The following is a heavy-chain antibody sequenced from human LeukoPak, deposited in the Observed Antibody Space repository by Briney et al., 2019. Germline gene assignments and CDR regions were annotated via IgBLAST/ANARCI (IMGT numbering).Heavy chain of an antibody. CDR1: GFTFSSYW. CDR2: IKQDGSEK. J-gene: IGHJ6*02. Sequence: GGSLRLSCAASGFTFSSYWMSWVRQAPGKGLEWVANIKQDGSEKYYVDSVKGRFTISRDNAKNSLYLQMNSLRAEDTAVYYCARDETYYDFWSGYSGRYYGMDVWGQGTTVTVSS. CDR3: ARDETYYDFWSGYSGRYYGMDV. V-gene: IGHV3-7*01. D-gene: IGHD3-3*01.